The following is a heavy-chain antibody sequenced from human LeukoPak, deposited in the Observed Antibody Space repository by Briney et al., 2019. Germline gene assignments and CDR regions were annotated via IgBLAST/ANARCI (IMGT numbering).Heavy chain of an antibody. CDR3: ARGVDTAVVNLYFDY. D-gene: IGHD5-18*01. CDR1: GGTFSSYA. Sequence: SVKVSCKASGGTFSSYAISWVRQAPGQGLEWMGGIIPIFGTANYAQKFQGRVTITADKSTSTAYMELSSLRSEDTAVYYCARGVDTAVVNLYFDYWGQGTLVTVSS. CDR2: IIPIFGTA. V-gene: IGHV1-69*06. J-gene: IGHJ4*02.